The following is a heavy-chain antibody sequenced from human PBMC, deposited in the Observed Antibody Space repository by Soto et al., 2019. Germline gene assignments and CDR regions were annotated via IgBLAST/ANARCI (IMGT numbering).Heavy chain of an antibody. Sequence: PSETLSLTSPFSGGTISSYYWSWIRQPPGKGLEWIGYIYYSGSTNYNPSLKSRVTISVDTSKNQFSLKLSSVTAADTAVYYCARLIWDCSGGSCYSYYYYYYMDVWGKGTTVTVSS. V-gene: IGHV4-59*01. D-gene: IGHD2-15*01. CDR2: IYYSGST. J-gene: IGHJ6*03. CDR3: ARLIWDCSGGSCYSYYYYYYMDV. CDR1: GGTISSYY.